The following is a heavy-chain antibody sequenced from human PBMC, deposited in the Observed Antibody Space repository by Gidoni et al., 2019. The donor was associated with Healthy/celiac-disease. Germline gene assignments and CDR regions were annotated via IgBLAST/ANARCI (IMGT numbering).Heavy chain of an antibody. Sequence: QVQLQESGPGLVKPSETLSLPCTVSGGSISSYYWSWIRQPPGKGLEWIGYIYYSGSTNYNPSLKSRVTISVDTSKNQFSLKLSSVTAADTAVYYCARAAYYYGSGSYLTNFDYWGQGTLVTVSS. CDR1: GGSISSYY. V-gene: IGHV4-59*01. D-gene: IGHD3-10*01. J-gene: IGHJ4*02. CDR2: IYYSGST. CDR3: ARAAYYYGSGSYLTNFDY.